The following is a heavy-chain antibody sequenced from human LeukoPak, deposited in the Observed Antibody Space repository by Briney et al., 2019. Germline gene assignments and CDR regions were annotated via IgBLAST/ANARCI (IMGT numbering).Heavy chain of an antibody. CDR1: GYTFTGYY. CDR3: ARDLSDYSSGWYVDY. J-gene: IGHJ4*02. V-gene: IGHV1-2*02. Sequence: ASVKVSCKASGYTFTGYYMHWVRQAPGQGLEWMGWINPNSGGTNYAQKFQGRVTMTRDTSISTAYMKLSRLRSDDTAVYYCARDLSDYSSGWYVDYWGQGTLVTVSS. CDR2: INPNSGGT. D-gene: IGHD6-19*01.